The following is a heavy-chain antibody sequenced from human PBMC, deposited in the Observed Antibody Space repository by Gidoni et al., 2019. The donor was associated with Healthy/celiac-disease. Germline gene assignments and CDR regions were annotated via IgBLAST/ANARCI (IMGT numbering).Heavy chain of an antibody. D-gene: IGHD3-3*01. Sequence: QVQLVQSGAEVKKPGASVKVSCKASGYTFTSYSMHWVRQAPGQGLELMGIINPRGGNTSYAQKVQGRITMTRDTSTSTVYNGLSRLRSEDTAVYYCARDIPFGNDFLSGYPFDYWGQGTLVTVSS. CDR3: ARDIPFGNDFLSGYPFDY. J-gene: IGHJ4*02. CDR2: INPRGGNT. V-gene: IGHV1-46*01. CDR1: GYTFTSYS.